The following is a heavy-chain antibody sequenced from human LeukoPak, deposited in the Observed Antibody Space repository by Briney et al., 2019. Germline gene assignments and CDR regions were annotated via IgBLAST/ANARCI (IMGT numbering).Heavy chain of an antibody. V-gene: IGHV4-30-4*08. J-gene: IGHJ4*02. CDR1: GGSISSGDYY. Sequence: SQTLSLTCTVSGGSISSGDYYWSWIRQPPGKGLEWIGYIYYSGSTYYNPSLKRRVTISVDTSKNQFSLKLSSVTAADTAVYYCARGAWGEDIVVVPAAIWEPLFDYWGQGTLVTVSS. CDR2: IYYSGST. CDR3: ARGAWGEDIVVVPAAIWEPLFDY. D-gene: IGHD2-2*01.